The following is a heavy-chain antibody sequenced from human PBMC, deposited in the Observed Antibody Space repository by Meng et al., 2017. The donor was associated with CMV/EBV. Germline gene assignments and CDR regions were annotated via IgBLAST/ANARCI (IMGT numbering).Heavy chain of an antibody. V-gene: IGHV4-34*01. CDR2: INHSGTT. CDR1: SGSLSGYF. Sequence: GSLRLSCAVYSGSLSGYFWSWIRQPPGKGLEWIGEINHSGTTSYNPSLKSRVTISVDTSKNQFSLKLSSVTAADTAVYYCARGVTWNWYFDLWGRGTLVTVSS. CDR3: ARGVTWNWYFDL. J-gene: IGHJ2*01. D-gene: IGHD2-21*02.